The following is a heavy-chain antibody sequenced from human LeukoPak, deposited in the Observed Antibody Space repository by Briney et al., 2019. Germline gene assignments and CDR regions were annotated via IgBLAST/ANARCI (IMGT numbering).Heavy chain of an antibody. V-gene: IGHV3-23*01. D-gene: IGHD3-3*01. CDR1: GFTFSSYA. CDR2: ISGSGGST. J-gene: IGHJ5*02. CDR3: AKILARPTYYDFWSGSEKFDP. Sequence: PGGSLRLSCAASGFTFSSYAMSWVRQAPGKGLEWVSAISGSGGSTYYADSVKGRFTISRDNSKNTLYLQMNSLRAEHTAVYYCAKILARPTYYDFWSGSEKFDPWGQGTLVTVSS.